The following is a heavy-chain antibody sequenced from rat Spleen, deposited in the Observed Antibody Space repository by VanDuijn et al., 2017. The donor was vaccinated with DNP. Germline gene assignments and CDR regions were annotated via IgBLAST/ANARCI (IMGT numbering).Heavy chain of an antibody. CDR3: ARPNYGGYEGWFAY. J-gene: IGHJ3*01. Sequence: EVQLVESGGGLVQPGRSLKLSCAASGFTFSDYYMAWVRQTPKKGLEWVATISTGGGTLYYRDSVKGRFTISRDDANHTLYLQMDSLRPEDTATYYCARPNYGGYEGWFAYWGQGTLVTVSS. V-gene: IGHV5-25*01. CDR1: GFTFSDYY. CDR2: ISTGGGTL. D-gene: IGHD1-11*01.